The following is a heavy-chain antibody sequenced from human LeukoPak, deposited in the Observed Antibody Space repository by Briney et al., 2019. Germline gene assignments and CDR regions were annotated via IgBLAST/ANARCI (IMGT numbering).Heavy chain of an antibody. CDR2: IYSGGST. CDR3: AREMIYSSKYYYYGMDV. Sequence: GGSLRLSCAASGFTVSSNYMSWVRRAPGKGLEWVSVIYSGGSTYYADSVKGRFTISRDNSKNTLYLQMNSLRAEDTAVYYCAREMIYSSKYYYYGMDVWGQGTTVTVSS. D-gene: IGHD4-11*01. CDR1: GFTVSSNY. J-gene: IGHJ6*02. V-gene: IGHV3-53*01.